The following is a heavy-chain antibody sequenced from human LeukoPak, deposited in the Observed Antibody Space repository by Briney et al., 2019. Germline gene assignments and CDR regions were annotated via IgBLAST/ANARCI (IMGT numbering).Heavy chain of an antibody. CDR2: ISSSSGTI. CDR3: ARSEPITMVRGAVDY. CDR1: GFTFSSYI. D-gene: IGHD3-10*01. J-gene: IGHJ4*02. V-gene: IGHV3-48*04. Sequence: GGSLRLSCAASGFTFSSYIMNWVRQAPGKGLEWVSYISSSSGTIYYADSVKGRFTISRDNAKNSLYLQMNSLRAEDTAVYYCARSEPITMVRGAVDYWGQGTLVTVSS.